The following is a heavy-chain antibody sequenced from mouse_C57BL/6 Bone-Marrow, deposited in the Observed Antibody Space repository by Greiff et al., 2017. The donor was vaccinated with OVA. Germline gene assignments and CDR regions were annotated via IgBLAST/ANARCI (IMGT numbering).Heavy chain of an antibody. CDR2: IDPNSGGT. V-gene: IGHV1-72*01. Sequence: ESGAELVKPGASVKLSCKASGYTFTSYWMHWVKQRPGRGLEWIGRIDPNSGGTKYNEKFKSKATLTVDKPSSTAYMQLSSLTSEDSAVYYCARGGSPPGRVDYYAMDYWGQGTSVTVSS. CDR1: GYTFTSYW. CDR3: ARGGSPPGRVDYYAMDY. J-gene: IGHJ4*01.